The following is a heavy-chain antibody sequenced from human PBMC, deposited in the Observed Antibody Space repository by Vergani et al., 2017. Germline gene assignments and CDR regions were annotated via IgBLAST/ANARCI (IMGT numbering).Heavy chain of an antibody. D-gene: IGHD1-26*01. J-gene: IGHJ1*01. CDR1: GFTFDDYA. Sequence: EVQLVESGGGLVQPGRSLRLSCAASGFTFDDYAMHWVRQAPGKGLEWVSGISWNSGSIGYADSVKGRFTISRDNAKNSLYLQMNSLRAEDTALYYCAKDRGSYSCGAYFQHWGQGTLVTVSS. CDR2: ISWNSGSI. V-gene: IGHV3-9*01. CDR3: AKDRGSYSCGAYFQH.